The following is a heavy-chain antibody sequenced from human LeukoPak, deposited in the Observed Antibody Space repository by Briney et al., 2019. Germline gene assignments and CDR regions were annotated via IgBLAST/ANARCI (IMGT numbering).Heavy chain of an antibody. Sequence: GGSLRLSCAASGFTFSSYDMHWVRQATGKGLEWVSAIGTAGDTYYPGSVKGRFTISRDNSKNTLYLQMNTLRVEDTALYYCAKARAAVVEAAINYWGQGILVTVSP. J-gene: IGHJ4*02. CDR1: GFTFSSYD. V-gene: IGHV3-13*01. CDR2: IGTAGDT. CDR3: AKARAAVVEAAINY. D-gene: IGHD2-15*01.